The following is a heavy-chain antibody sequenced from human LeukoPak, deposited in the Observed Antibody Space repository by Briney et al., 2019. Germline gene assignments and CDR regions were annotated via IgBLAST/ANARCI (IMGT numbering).Heavy chain of an antibody. CDR2: IYYSGST. V-gene: IGHV4-59*08. Sequence: SETLSLTCTVSGGSISSYYWSWIRQPPGKGLEWIGNIYYSGSTNYNPSLKSRVTISVDTSKNQFSLKLSSVTAADTAVYYCARRGTMIVVSGAFDIWGQGTMVTVSS. J-gene: IGHJ3*02. CDR1: GGSISSYY. D-gene: IGHD3-22*01. CDR3: ARRGTMIVVSGAFDI.